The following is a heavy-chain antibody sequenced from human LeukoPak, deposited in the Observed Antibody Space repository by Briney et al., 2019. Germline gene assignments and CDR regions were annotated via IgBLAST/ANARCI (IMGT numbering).Heavy chain of an antibody. CDR1: GYRFASYW. D-gene: IGHD2-2*01. CDR2: IYPGDSDI. V-gene: IGHV5-51*01. J-gene: IGHJ4*02. Sequence: PGESLKISCMGSGYRFASYWIAWVRQMPGKGLDWMGVIYPGDSDITYSPSFQGQVTLSADKSLSTAYLHWSSLKASDTAIYYCARHLSSISSCPNYWGQGTLVTVSS. CDR3: ARHLSSISSCPNY.